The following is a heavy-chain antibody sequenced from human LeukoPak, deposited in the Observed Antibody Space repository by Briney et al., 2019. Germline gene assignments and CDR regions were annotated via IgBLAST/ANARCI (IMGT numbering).Heavy chain of an antibody. CDR1: GFTFSSDS. CDR3: AREGGEWELLRTFDY. Sequence: GGSLRLSCAASGFTFSSDSMHWVRQPPGKGLEWVAVIASDGSITYYADSVKGRFTISRDNAKNSLYLQMNSLRAEDTAVYYCAREGGEWELLRTFDYWGQGTLVTVSS. J-gene: IGHJ4*02. CDR2: IASDGSIT. V-gene: IGHV3-30*04. D-gene: IGHD1-26*01.